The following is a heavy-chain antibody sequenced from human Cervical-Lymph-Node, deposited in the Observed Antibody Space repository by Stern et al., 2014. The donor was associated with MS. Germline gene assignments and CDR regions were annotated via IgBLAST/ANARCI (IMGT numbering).Heavy chain of an antibody. D-gene: IGHD4-17*01. CDR1: GYSFTTYW. V-gene: IGHV5-51*01. J-gene: IGHJ4*02. CDR2: IYPGDSDT. Sequence: EVQLVESGAQVKKPGESLKISCKGSGYSFTTYWIGWVRQMPGKGLEWMGIIYPGDSDTRYSTSFEGQVTISADKSISTAYLQWSSLEASDTAMYYCATPSFDGDYVGLAHWGQGTLVTVSS. CDR3: ATPSFDGDYVGLAH.